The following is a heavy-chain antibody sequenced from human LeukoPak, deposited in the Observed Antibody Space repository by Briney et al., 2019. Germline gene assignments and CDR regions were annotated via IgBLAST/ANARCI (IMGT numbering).Heavy chain of an antibody. D-gene: IGHD6-13*01. CDR2: INPKSGAA. CDR1: GYTFSDYY. J-gene: IGHJ4*02. Sequence: ASVKVSCKASGYTFSDYYMHWVRQAPGQGLEWLGWINPKSGAADYAQQFRGRVTMTRDTSINTDYMEMKRVTSDDTAVYYCARGAEAETSPLDFWGQGTLVIVS. V-gene: IGHV1-2*02. CDR3: ARGAEAETSPLDF.